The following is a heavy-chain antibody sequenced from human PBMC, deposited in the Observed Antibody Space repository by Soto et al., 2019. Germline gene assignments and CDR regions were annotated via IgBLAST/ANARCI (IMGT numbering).Heavy chain of an antibody. J-gene: IGHJ6*02. D-gene: IGHD5-18*01. CDR2: VIPLFDTA. Sequence: QVQVVQSGAEVKKPGSSVKVSCKVSGGIFTNNAISWVRQAPGQGLEWLGGVIPLFDTAYYAQIFRGRLRISADEATTTAYIELSGLTSADTAVYFCATGGHNDGYNFYHGMDVWGQGTTVTVS. V-gene: IGHV1-69*01. CDR3: ATGGHNDGYNFYHGMDV. CDR1: GGIFTNNA.